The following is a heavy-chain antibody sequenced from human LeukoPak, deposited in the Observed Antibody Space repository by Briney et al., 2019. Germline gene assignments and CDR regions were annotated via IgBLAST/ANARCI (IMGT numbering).Heavy chain of an antibody. CDR3: AKEKDYYVSSGHSTRDY. CDR2: ISGSGDST. D-gene: IGHD3-22*01. CDR1: GLTFSSYA. J-gene: IGHJ4*02. Sequence: GGSLRLSCAASGLTFSSYAMSWVRQAPGKGLDWVSAISGSGDSTYYADSVKGRFTISRDNSKNTLFLQMNSLRAEDTAVYYCAKEKDYYVSSGHSTRDYWGQGTLVTVSS. V-gene: IGHV3-23*01.